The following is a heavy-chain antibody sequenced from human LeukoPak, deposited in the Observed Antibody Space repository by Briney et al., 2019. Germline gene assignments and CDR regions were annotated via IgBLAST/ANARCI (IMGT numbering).Heavy chain of an antibody. D-gene: IGHD3-9*01. J-gene: IGHJ4*02. Sequence: GGSLRLSCAASGFTFSSSWMHWVRQAPGKGLVWVSRINSDGSTTTYADSVKGRFTISRDNAKNTLYLQMNSLRAEDTAVYYCARGNTLRYYDYWGQGTLVTVSS. V-gene: IGHV3-74*01. CDR3: ARGNTLRYYDY. CDR1: GFTFSSSW. CDR2: INSDGSTT.